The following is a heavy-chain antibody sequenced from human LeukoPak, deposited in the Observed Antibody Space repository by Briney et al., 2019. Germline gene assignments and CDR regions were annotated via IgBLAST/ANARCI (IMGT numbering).Heavy chain of an antibody. J-gene: IGHJ4*02. Sequence: PSETLSLTCTVSGGSISSSSYYWGWIRQPPGKGLEWIGSIYYSGSTYYNPSLKSRVTISVDTSKNQFSLKLSSVTAADTAVYYCARVDYGGKSDLDYWGQGTLVTVSS. V-gene: IGHV4-39*01. CDR3: ARVDYGGKSDLDY. CDR2: IYYSGST. D-gene: IGHD4-23*01. CDR1: GGSISSSSYY.